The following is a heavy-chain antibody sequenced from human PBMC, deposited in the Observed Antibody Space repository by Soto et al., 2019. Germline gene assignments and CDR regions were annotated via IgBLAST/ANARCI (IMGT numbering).Heavy chain of an antibody. V-gene: IGHV3-73*01. CDR2: IRSKANSYAT. CDR3: TRRHYYYYYGMDV. J-gene: IGHJ6*02. Sequence: GGALRLSCSASWFTFSGSAMHWVRQASGKGLEWVGRIRSKANSYATAYAASVKGRFTISRDDSKNTAYLQMNSLKTEDTAVYYCTRRHYYYYYGMDVWGQGTTVTVSS. CDR1: WFTFSGSA.